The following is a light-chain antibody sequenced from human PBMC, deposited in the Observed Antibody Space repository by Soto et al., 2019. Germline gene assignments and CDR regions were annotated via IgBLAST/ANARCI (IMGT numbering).Light chain of an antibody. CDR3: SSYTSSSTSYV. V-gene: IGLV2-14*01. CDR2: DVS. Sequence: QSVLTQPASVSGSPGQSITISCTGTSSDVGGYNYVSWYQQHPGKAPKLMIYDVSNRPSGVSNRFSGSKSGNTASLTISGLQAEDEAAYYCSSYTSSSTSYVFGTGTKVTVL. CDR1: SSDVGGYNY. J-gene: IGLJ1*01.